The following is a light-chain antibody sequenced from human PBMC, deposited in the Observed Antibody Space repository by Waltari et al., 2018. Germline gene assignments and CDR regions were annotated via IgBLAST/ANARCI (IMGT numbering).Light chain of an antibody. V-gene: IGLV1-51*01. CDR3: ATWDRILSAVI. Sequence: QSVLTQPPSVSAAPGQQVTIPCPGSTSNIGENYVSWYQRLPGKDPRLLIFSNSERPSGIPDRFYGSKSDTSATLGITGLQTGDEADYYCATWDRILSAVIIGGGTKLTVL. CDR1: TSNIGENY. CDR2: SNS. J-gene: IGLJ2*01.